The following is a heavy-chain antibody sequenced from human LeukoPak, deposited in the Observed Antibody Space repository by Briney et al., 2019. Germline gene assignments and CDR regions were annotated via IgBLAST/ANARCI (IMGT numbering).Heavy chain of an antibody. CDR2: ISGSGANT. V-gene: IGHV3-23*01. D-gene: IGHD2-2*01. CDR1: GFTFSNYG. J-gene: IGHJ4*02. Sequence: PGGSLRLSCAASGFTFSNYGMSWVRQAPGKGLEWVSVISGSGANTYYADSVKGRFTISRDNSKNTLYLQVNSLRAEDTAVYYCASDIVVVPAASFDYWGQGTLVTVSS. CDR3: ASDIVVVPAASFDY.